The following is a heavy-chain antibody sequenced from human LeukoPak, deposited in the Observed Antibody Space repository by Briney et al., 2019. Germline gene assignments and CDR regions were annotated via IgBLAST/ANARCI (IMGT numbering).Heavy chain of an antibody. D-gene: IGHD4-17*01. V-gene: IGHV3-74*01. CDR1: GFTFSYFW. CDR3: ARDFDGPRASDY. CDR2: INTDGSYS. J-gene: IGHJ4*02. Sequence: GGSLRLSCAASGFTFSYFWMHWFRQTPGKGLVWVSCINTDGSYSTYADSVKGRFTISRDNVRDTLYLQMNSLRAEDSAVYYCARDFDGPRASDYWGQGISVTVSS.